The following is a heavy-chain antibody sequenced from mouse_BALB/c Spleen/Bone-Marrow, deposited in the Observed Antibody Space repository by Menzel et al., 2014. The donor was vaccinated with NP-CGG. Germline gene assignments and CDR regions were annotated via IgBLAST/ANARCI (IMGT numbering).Heavy chain of an antibody. V-gene: IGHV4-1*02. CDR3: ARLNYYGNLFV. J-gene: IGHJ1*01. D-gene: IGHD1-1*01. CDR1: GFDFSRYW. Sequence: EVKLAESGGGLVQPGGSLKLSCAASGFDFSRYWMSWVRQAPGKGLEWIGEINPDSNTINYTPSLKDKFIISRDNAKNTLYLQMSKVRSEDTALYYCARLNYYGNLFVWGAGTTVTVSS. CDR2: INPDSNTI.